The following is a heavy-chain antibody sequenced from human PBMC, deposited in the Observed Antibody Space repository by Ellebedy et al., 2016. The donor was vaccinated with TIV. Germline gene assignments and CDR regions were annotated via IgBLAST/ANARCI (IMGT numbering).Heavy chain of an antibody. V-gene: IGHV3-21*01. CDR3: AREGYCSSTSCYTWYYYYYMDV. CDR1: GFTFSSYW. Sequence: GESLKISXAASGFTFSSYWMHWVRQAPGKGLEWVSSISSSSSYIYYADSVKGRFTISRDNAKNSLYLQMNSLRAEDTAVYYCAREGYCSSTSCYTWYYYYYMDVWGKGTTVTVSS. D-gene: IGHD2-2*02. J-gene: IGHJ6*03. CDR2: ISSSSSYI.